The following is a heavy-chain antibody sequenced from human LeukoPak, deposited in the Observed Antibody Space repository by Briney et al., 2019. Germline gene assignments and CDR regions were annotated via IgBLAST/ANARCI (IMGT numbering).Heavy chain of an antibody. D-gene: IGHD5-12*01. J-gene: IGHJ6*02. Sequence: SETLSLTCTVSGGSTSSSSYYWGWVRQSPGKGLEWIGSMYYSGSGSTYKNPSLKSRLTISIDTSKNQFSLKLNSVTAADTAVYYCAREGGAVVATDASSSYYYYGMDVWGQGTTVTVSS. CDR2: MYYSGSGST. CDR1: GGSTSSSSYY. V-gene: IGHV4-39*02. CDR3: AREGGAVVATDASSSYYYYGMDV.